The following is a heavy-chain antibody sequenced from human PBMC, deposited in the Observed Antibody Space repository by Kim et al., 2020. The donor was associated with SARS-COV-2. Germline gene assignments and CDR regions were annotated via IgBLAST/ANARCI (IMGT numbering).Heavy chain of an antibody. Sequence: YTADSVKGRFTITRDNAKNSLYRQMSSLRAEDTAVYYCASLIAVAGSRDYWGQGTLVTVSS. D-gene: IGHD6-19*01. J-gene: IGHJ4*02. V-gene: IGHV3-48*04. CDR3: ASLIAVAGSRDY.